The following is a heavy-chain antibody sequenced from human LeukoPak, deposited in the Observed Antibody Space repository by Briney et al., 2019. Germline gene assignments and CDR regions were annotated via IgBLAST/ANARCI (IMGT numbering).Heavy chain of an antibody. Sequence: SETLSLTCTVSGGSIISGSKYWGWIRQAPGTGLEWIGSIYYSGTTYYNPSLKSRVTISVDTSKNQFSLKLSSVTAADTAVYYCARAIYYDSSGYYSRAKMGAFDIWGQGTMVTVSS. J-gene: IGHJ3*02. D-gene: IGHD3-22*01. CDR1: GGSIISGSKY. CDR3: ARAIYYDSSGYYSRAKMGAFDI. CDR2: IYYSGTT. V-gene: IGHV4-39*07.